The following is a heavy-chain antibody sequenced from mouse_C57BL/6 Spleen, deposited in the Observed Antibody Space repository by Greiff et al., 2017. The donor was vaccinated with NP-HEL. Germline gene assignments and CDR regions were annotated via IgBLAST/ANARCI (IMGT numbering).Heavy chain of an antibody. CDR1: GYTFTSYW. J-gene: IGHJ1*03. Sequence: VKLQQPGAELVKPGASVKMSCKASGYTFTSYWITWVKQRPGQGLEWIGDIYPGSGSTNYNEKFKSKATLTVDTSSSTAYMQLSSLTSEDSAVYYCARAYYYGSSYSWYFDVWGTGTTVTVSS. V-gene: IGHV1-55*01. CDR3: ARAYYYGSSYSWYFDV. D-gene: IGHD1-1*01. CDR2: IYPGSGST.